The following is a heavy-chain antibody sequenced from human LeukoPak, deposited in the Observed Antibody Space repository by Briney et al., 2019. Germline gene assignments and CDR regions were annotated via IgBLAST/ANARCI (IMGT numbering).Heavy chain of an antibody. Sequence: ASVRVSCKASGYSFINYGFNWVRQAPGQGLEWMGWISTYNGNTLYAQKFQGRVTMTTDTSTSTAYMELRSLRYDDTAVYYCARIGCSSTSCYGNSVHPWGQGTLVTVSS. D-gene: IGHD2-2*01. CDR1: GYSFINYG. CDR3: ARIGCSSTSCYGNSVHP. CDR2: ISTYNGNT. J-gene: IGHJ5*02. V-gene: IGHV1-18*01.